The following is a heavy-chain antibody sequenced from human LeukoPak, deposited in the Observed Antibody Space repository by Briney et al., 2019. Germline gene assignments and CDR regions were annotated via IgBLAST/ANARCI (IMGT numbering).Heavy chain of an antibody. CDR1: GFPFGTYG. CDR2: ITGSSWT. J-gene: IGHJ2*01. D-gene: IGHD7-27*01. CDR3: ARELVSLGTGYFDL. Sequence: GGSLRLSCEASGFPFGTYGMTWVRQAPGKGLEWVSGITGSSWTYYAGSVRGRFTISRDNSKNTLHLQMNNLTADDTAIYYCARELVSLGTGYFDLWGRGTLVTVSS. V-gene: IGHV3-23*01.